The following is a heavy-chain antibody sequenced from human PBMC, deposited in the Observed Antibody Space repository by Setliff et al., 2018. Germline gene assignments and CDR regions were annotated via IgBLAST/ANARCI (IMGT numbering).Heavy chain of an antibody. CDR3: IRDTSGRDAFDI. CDR1: GFTFSSYA. V-gene: IGHV3-23*01. Sequence: GGSLRLSCAASGFTFSSYAMTWVRQAPGKGLEWVSGISGYGSRTYYADSVKGRSTISRDNSQNTMYLQMNSLRAEDTAVYYCIRDTSGRDAFDIWGQGTKVTVSS. J-gene: IGHJ3*02. D-gene: IGHD6-19*01. CDR2: ISGYGSRT.